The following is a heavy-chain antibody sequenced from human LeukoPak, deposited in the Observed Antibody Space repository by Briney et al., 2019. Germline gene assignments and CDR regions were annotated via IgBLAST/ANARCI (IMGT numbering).Heavy chain of an antibody. D-gene: IGHD6-13*01. J-gene: IGHJ1*01. CDR3: ARHGLYSSSWYLPYFQH. Sequence: PSETLSLTCTVSGGSISSTSYYWGWIRQPPGKGLEWIGSIYYTGSTYYNPSLKSRVTISVDTSKNQFSLKLSYVTAADTAVYYCARHGLYSSSWYLPYFQHWGQGTLVTVSS. V-gene: IGHV4-39*01. CDR2: IYYTGST. CDR1: GGSISSTSYY.